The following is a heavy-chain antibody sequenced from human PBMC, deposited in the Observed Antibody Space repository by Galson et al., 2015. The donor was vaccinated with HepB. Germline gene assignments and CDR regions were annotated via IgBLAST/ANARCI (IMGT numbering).Heavy chain of an antibody. V-gene: IGHV1-8*01. CDR1: GYTFTSYD. CDR3: ARKITFGRVIVEDAFDI. Sequence: SVKVSCKASGYTFTSYDINWVRQATGQGLEWMGWMNPNSGNTGYAQKFQGRVTMTRNTSISTAYMELSSLRSEDTAVYYCARKITFGRVIVEDAFDIWGQGTMVTVSS. J-gene: IGHJ3*02. D-gene: IGHD3-16*02. CDR2: MNPNSGNT.